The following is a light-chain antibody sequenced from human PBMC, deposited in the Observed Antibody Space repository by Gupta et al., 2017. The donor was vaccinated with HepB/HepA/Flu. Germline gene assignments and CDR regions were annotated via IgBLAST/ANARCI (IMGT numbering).Light chain of an antibody. V-gene: IGKV1-16*02. CDR3: QQHHNSPNT. J-gene: IGKJ4*01. CDR1: QDIDIH. Sequence: DIQMTQSPSSLSASVGDRVTITCRASQDIDIHLAWFQQKPGKAPKSLMYSTSSLQSGVPSKFSGSRSGTDFTLTISNLQTEEFATYYCQQHHNSPNTFGGGTKVEIK. CDR2: STS.